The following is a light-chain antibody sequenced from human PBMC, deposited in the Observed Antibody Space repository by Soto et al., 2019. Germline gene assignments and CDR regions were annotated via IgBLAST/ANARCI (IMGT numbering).Light chain of an antibody. CDR3: QQYNSYSPFT. CDR1: QSISSW. J-gene: IGKJ3*01. CDR2: RAS. V-gene: IGKV1-5*03. Sequence: EIQLTQSPSTLAASVGDRVSITCRANQSISSWLAWYQQXPAKAPXLXXHRASRLESGVPSRFSGIVSGTDFTLTINRLQPEDFGTYYCQQYNSYSPFTFGPGTKVDIK.